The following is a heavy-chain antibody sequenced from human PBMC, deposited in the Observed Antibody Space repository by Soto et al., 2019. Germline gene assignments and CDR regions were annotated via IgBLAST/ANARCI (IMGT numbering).Heavy chain of an antibody. V-gene: IGHV1-46*01. CDR2: INPSGGAT. CDR3: ARANYGSWTVFAAFDF. Sequence: GASVKVSCKTSGYPFTTYYIHWVRQAPGQGLEWMGTINPSGGATNFPQRFQGRVAMSRDTATSTVYMHLSSLRSEDTAVYYCARANYGSWTVFAAFDFCGQGTMVTVSS. D-gene: IGHD3-10*01. J-gene: IGHJ3*01. CDR1: GYPFTTYY.